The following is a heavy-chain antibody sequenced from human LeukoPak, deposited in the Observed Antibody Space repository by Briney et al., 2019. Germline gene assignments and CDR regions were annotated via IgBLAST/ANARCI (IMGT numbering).Heavy chain of an antibody. J-gene: IGHJ2*01. CDR2: IYYSGTT. CDR3: ASGIVSGGYFDL. Sequence: SETLSLTCTVSGGSISNYYWSWIRQPPGKGLEWIGYIYYSGTTNYNPSLRSRVTISVDTSKNQFSLKLSSVTAADTAVYYCASGIVSGGYFDLWGRGTLVTVSS. D-gene: IGHD1-26*01. V-gene: IGHV4-59*08. CDR1: GGSISNYY.